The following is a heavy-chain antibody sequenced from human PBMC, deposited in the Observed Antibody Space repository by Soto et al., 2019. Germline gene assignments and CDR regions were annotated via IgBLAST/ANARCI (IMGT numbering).Heavy chain of an antibody. Sequence: SETLSLTCTVSGGSINTYYWSWIRQPPGKGLEWIGYTYYSGSTNYNPSLKSRVTMSVDTSKNQFSLNLRSVTAADTAVYYCARDDVGDVWFDPWGQGTMVTVSS. CDR3: ARDDVGDVWFDP. J-gene: IGHJ5*02. D-gene: IGHD3-10*01. V-gene: IGHV4-59*01. CDR2: TYYSGST. CDR1: GGSINTYY.